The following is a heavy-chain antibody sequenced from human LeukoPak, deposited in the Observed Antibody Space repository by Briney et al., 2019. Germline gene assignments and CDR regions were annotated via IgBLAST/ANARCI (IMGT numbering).Heavy chain of an antibody. CDR1: GYTFTSYD. J-gene: IGHJ5*02. V-gene: IGHV1-2*02. Sequence: ASVKVSCKASGYTFTSYDINWVRQATGQGLEWMGWINPNSGGTNYAQKFQGRVTMTRDTSISTAYMELSRLRSDDTAVYYCARGEHSSDWFDPWGQGTLVTVSS. D-gene: IGHD6-19*01. CDR3: ARGEHSSDWFDP. CDR2: INPNSGGT.